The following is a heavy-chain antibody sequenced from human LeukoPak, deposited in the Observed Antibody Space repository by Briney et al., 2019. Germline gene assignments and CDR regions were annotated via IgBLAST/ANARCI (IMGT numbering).Heavy chain of an antibody. CDR3: ARDKGRAARPQMFDY. D-gene: IGHD6-6*01. V-gene: IGHV1-2*02. Sequence: GASVKVSCKASGYTFTGYYMHWVRQAPGQGLEWMGWINPNSGGTNYAQKFQGRVTMTRDTSISTAYMELSRLRSDDTAVYYCARDKGRAARPQMFDYWGQGTLVTVSS. CDR2: INPNSGGT. J-gene: IGHJ4*02. CDR1: GYTFTGYY.